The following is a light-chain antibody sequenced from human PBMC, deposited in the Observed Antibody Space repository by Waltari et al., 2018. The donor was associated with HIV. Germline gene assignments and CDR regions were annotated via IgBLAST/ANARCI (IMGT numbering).Light chain of an antibody. Sequence: GGNNMGSKSVHWYQQKAGQAPVVVVYDDSDRASGIPERFSGSKSGNTATLTITRVEAEDEADYYCQVWDGRTDHVVFGGGTKLTVL. V-gene: IGLV3-21*02. CDR3: QVWDGRTDHVV. CDR1: NMGSKS. J-gene: IGLJ3*02. CDR2: DDS.